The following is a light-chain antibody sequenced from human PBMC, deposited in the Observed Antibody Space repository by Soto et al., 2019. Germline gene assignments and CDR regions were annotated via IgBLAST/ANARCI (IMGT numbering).Light chain of an antibody. CDR1: RSDVGTSKY. V-gene: IGLV2-8*01. CDR2: EVN. J-gene: IGLJ2*01. Sequence: QSALTQPPSASGSPGQSVTISCTGTRSDVGTSKYVSWYRQHPGKAPKLLIYEVNKRPSGVPDRFSGSKSGSTASLTVSGHQAEYEADYYCSSSAGTKNMVFCGGTKLTVL. CDR3: SSSAGTKNMV.